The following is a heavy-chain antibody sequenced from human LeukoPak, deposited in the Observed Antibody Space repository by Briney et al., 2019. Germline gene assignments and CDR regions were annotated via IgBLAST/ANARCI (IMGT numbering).Heavy chain of an antibody. CDR3: ARDQWAYDFWSGYLPDY. CDR2: ISSSSSTI. Sequence: GESLRLSCAASGFTFSSYSMNWVRQAPGKGLEWVSYISSSSSTIYYADSVKGRFTISRDNAKNSLYLQMNSLRAEDTAVYYCARDQWAYDFWSGYLPDYWGQGTLVIVSS. D-gene: IGHD3-3*01. V-gene: IGHV3-48*01. CDR1: GFTFSSYS. J-gene: IGHJ4*02.